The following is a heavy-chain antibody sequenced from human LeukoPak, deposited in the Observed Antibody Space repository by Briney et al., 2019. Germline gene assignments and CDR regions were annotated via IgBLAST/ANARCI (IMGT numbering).Heavy chain of an antibody. J-gene: IGHJ3*02. V-gene: IGHV3-74*01. D-gene: IGHD5-12*01. Sequence: YPGGSLRLSCAASGFTFSSYWMHWVRHAPGKGLVWVSRINSDGSSTTYADSVKGRFTISRDNAKNSLYLQMNSLRAEDTAVYYCARSEWLRFTVCDAFHIWGQGTMVTVSS. CDR3: ARSEWLRFTVCDAFHI. CDR2: INSDGSST. CDR1: GFTFSSYW.